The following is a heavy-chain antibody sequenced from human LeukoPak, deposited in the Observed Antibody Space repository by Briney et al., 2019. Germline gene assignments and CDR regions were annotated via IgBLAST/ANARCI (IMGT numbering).Heavy chain of an antibody. CDR2: IYYSGST. CDR1: GGSMSSYN. D-gene: IGHD1-26*01. Sequence: PSETLSLTCTVSGGSMSSYNWSWIRQPPAKGLGWIGYIYYSGSTNYNPSLKSRVTISVDTSKNQFSLKLSSVTAADTAVYYCARDSGAQSSFDYWGQGTLVTVSS. J-gene: IGHJ4*02. V-gene: IGHV4-59*01. CDR3: ARDSGAQSSFDY.